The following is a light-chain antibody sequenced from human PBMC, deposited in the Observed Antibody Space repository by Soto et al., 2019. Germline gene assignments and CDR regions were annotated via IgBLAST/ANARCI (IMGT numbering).Light chain of an antibody. CDR3: QQYNNCPPWT. CDR2: DAS. CDR1: QSVSNN. J-gene: IGKJ1*01. Sequence: ILMTQSPATLSVSPGERATLSCRASQSVSNNLAWYQQKPGQAPRLLIYDASTRATGIPARFSGSGSGTEFTLTISGLQPEDFAVYYCQQYNNCPPWTFGQGTKVEIK. V-gene: IGKV3-15*01.